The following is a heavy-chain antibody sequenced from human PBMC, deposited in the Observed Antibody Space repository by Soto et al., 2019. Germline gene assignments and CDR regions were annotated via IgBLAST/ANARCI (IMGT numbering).Heavy chain of an antibody. CDR3: AREPTVTIVAIDV. D-gene: IGHD3-10*01. J-gene: IGHJ6*01. CDR1: GFTFSRYA. V-gene: IGHV3-30-3*01. CDR2: ISYDGSNK. Sequence: GGSLRLSCAASGFTFSRYAMHWVRQAPGKGLEWVEVISYDGSNKYYAVYVKGRFTISRDNSKNTLYLQMNSQRAEDTAVYVGAREPTVTIVAIDVWRQGTTDTVSS.